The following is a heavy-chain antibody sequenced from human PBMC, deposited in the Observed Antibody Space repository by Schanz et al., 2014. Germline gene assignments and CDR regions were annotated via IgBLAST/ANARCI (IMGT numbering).Heavy chain of an antibody. Sequence: EVQLLESGGTLVRPGGSLRLSCAASGFTFSTYAMAWVRQAPGKGLEWVSVIGVDGTTTYYADSVKGRFTISRDSSKNTLYLQMNSLRPEDTAMYYCARWFLIRGVILDSWGQGTLVTVSS. CDR3: ARWFLIRGVILDS. J-gene: IGHJ4*02. V-gene: IGHV3-23*01. CDR2: IGVDGTTT. D-gene: IGHD3-10*01. CDR1: GFTFSTYA.